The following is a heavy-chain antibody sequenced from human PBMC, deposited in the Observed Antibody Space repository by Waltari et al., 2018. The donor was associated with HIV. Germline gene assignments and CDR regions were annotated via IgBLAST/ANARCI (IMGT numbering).Heavy chain of an antibody. D-gene: IGHD2-15*01. Sequence: EVQLVESGGDLVQPGGSLRLSCAGSGFTFNNPWMNWVRQAPGKGLEWVGRLKSKADGGTTDYAAPVKGRFIVSRDDSKNTLYLQMNSLKTDDTAVYYCTTFTAAGAFDIWGQGTMVTVSS. J-gene: IGHJ3*02. V-gene: IGHV3-15*01. CDR2: LKSKADGGTT. CDR1: GFTFNNPW. CDR3: TTFTAAGAFDI.